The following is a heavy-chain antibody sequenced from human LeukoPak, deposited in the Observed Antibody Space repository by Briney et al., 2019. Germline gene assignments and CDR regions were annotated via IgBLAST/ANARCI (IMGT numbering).Heavy chain of an antibody. Sequence: PGRSVRLSCAASESTFRTFGLTWVRQAPARGLDWWAFISDNGRRTYYLESVEGLFTISRDDSKNTLYLQMNSLRVEDTAVYYCARDRIGKYSIDYWGQGTLVTVSS. J-gene: IGHJ4*02. CDR1: ESTFRTFG. V-gene: IGHV3-30*04. CDR3: ARDRIGKYSIDY. CDR2: ISDNGRRT. D-gene: IGHD2-15*01.